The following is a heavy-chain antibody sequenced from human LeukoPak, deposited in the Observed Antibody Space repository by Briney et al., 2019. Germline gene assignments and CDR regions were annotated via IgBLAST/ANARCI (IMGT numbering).Heavy chain of an antibody. CDR2: INPNSGGT. CDR1: GGTFSSYA. CDR3: ARGPYIVLMVYATPFDY. V-gene: IGHV1-2*02. Sequence: GSSVKVSCKASGGTFSSYAISWVRQAPGQGLEWMGWINPNSGGTNYAQKFQGRVTMTRDTSISTAYMELSRLRSDDTAVYYCARGPYIVLMVYATPFDYWGQGTLVTVSS. D-gene: IGHD2-8*01. J-gene: IGHJ4*02.